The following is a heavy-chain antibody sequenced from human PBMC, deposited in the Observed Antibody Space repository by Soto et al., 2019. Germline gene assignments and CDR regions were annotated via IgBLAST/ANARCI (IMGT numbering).Heavy chain of an antibody. CDR3: ARDGIGGTPRYYFDY. CDR1: GFTVSSYA. D-gene: IGHD3-16*01. Sequence: QVQLVESGGGVVQPGRSLRLSCAASGFTVSSYAMHWVRQAPGKGLEWVAVISYDGSNKYYADSVKGRFTISRDNSKNTLYLQMNSLRAEDTAVYYCARDGIGGTPRYYFDYWGQGTLVTVSS. V-gene: IGHV3-30-3*01. J-gene: IGHJ4*02. CDR2: ISYDGSNK.